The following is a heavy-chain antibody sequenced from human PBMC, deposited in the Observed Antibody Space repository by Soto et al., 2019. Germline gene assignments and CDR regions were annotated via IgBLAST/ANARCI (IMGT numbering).Heavy chain of an antibody. V-gene: IGHV4-39*02. J-gene: IGHJ4*02. CDR1: GGSISSRIHY. D-gene: IGHD5-18*01. CDR3: AREDTAMDYYFDY. Sequence: SETLSLTCIVSGGSISSRIHYWGWIRQPPGKGLEWIGSVYYSGSTDYNPSLKSRVTISVDTSKNQFSLNLSSVTAADTAVYYCAREDTAMDYYFDYWGQGTLVTVSS. CDR2: VYYSGST.